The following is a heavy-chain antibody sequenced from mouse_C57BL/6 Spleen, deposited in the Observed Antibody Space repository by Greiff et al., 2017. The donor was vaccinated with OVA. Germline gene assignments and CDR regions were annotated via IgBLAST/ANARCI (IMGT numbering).Heavy chain of an antibody. J-gene: IGHJ4*01. D-gene: IGHD1-1*01. CDR1: GYTFTSYW. Sequence: QVQLQQPGAELVMPGASVKLSCKASGYTFTSYWMHWVKQRPGQGLEWIGEIDPSDSYTNYNQKFKGKSTLPVDKSTSTAYMQLSSLTSEDTAVYYCAYGSSYPYAMDYWGKGTSVTVSS. V-gene: IGHV1-69*01. CDR3: AYGSSYPYAMDY. CDR2: IDPSDSYT.